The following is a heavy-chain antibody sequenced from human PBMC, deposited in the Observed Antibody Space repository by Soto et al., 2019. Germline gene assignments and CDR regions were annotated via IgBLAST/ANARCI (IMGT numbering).Heavy chain of an antibody. Sequence: SETLSLTCTVSGGSISSSSYYWGWIRQPPGKGLEWIGSIYYSGSTYYNPSLKSRVTISVDTSKNQFSLKLSSVTAADTAVYYCARQKRIAVAGTFWYFDLWGRGTLVTVS. J-gene: IGHJ2*01. CDR1: GGSISSSSYY. D-gene: IGHD6-19*01. CDR3: ARQKRIAVAGTFWYFDL. CDR2: IYYSGST. V-gene: IGHV4-39*01.